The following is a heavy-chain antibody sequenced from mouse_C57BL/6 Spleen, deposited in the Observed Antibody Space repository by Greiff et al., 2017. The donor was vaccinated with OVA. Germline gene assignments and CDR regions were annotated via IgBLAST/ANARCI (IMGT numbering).Heavy chain of an antibody. J-gene: IGHJ3*01. CDR3: ARWETYGTAQASFAY. CDR1: GYTFTSYW. Sequence: QVQLKQPGAELVKPGASVKLSCKASGYTFTSYWMQWVKQRPGQGLEWIGEIDPSDSYTNYNQKFKGKATLTVDTSSSTAYMQLSSLTSEDSAVYYCARWETYGTAQASFAYWGQGTLVTVSA. CDR2: IDPSDSYT. V-gene: IGHV1-50*01. D-gene: IGHD3-2*02.